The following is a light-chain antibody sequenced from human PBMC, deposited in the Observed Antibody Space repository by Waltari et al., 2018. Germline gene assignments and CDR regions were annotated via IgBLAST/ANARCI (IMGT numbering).Light chain of an antibody. CDR1: SGPFTRRHY. CDR3: WLAYSGGVVV. V-gene: IGLV7-46*01. CDR2: DSF. Sequence: QAVVTQEPSLTVSPGGTVPLTCGSRSGPFTRRHYPYCLQQRPGQAPRTLIYDSFMEHSWTPARFSGSLLGGKAALTLSGAQAEDEADYYCWLAYSGGVVVYGGGTKLAVL. J-gene: IGLJ2*01.